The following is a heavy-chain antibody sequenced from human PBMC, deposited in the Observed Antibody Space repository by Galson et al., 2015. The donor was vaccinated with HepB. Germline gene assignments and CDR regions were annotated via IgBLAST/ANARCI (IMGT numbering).Heavy chain of an antibody. CDR3: ARTPYYGAGTYNNVWFDP. CDR1: GYTFSNYA. J-gene: IGHJ5*02. V-gene: IGHV7-4-1*02. D-gene: IGHD3-10*01. CDR2: INAITGNP. Sequence: SVKVSCKASGYTFSNYAMNWVRQAPGQGLEWMGWINAITGNPTYAQGFTGRFVFSLDTSVSTAYLQISTLKAEDTAVYYCARTPYYGAGTYNNVWFDPWGQGTLVTVSS.